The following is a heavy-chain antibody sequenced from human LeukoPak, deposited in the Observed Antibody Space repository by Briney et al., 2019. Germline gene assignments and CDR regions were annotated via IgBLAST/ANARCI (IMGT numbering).Heavy chain of an antibody. Sequence: PGGSLRLSCAASGFTFSNAWMSWVRQAPGKGLEWVGRIKSKTDGGTTDYAAPVKGRFTISRDDSKNTLYLQMNSLKTEDTAVYYCTSPYYYGSGSYLWGQGPLVTVSS. CDR2: IKSKTDGGTT. CDR3: TSPYYYGSGSYL. V-gene: IGHV3-15*01. J-gene: IGHJ1*01. CDR1: GFTFSNAW. D-gene: IGHD3-10*01.